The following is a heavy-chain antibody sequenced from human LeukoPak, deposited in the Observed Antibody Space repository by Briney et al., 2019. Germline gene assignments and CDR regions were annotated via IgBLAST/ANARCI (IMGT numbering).Heavy chain of an antibody. CDR3: ARWGRYCSGGSCSYWYFDL. CDR2: IYYSGST. Sequence: SQTLSLTCTVSGGSISSGGYYWSWIRQHPGKGLEWIGYIYYSGSTYYSPSLKSRVTISVDTSKNQFSLKLSSVTAADTAVYYCARWGRYCSGGSCSYWYFDLWGRGTLVTVSS. V-gene: IGHV4-31*03. CDR1: GGSISSGGYY. J-gene: IGHJ2*01. D-gene: IGHD2-15*01.